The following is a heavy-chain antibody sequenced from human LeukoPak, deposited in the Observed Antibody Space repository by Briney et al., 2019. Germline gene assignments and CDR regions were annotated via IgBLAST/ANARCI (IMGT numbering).Heavy chain of an antibody. CDR3: ARIFAAAGRIEIDY. CDR1: GGSISSGGYY. CDR2: IYYSGST. D-gene: IGHD6-13*01. Sequence: SETLSLTCTVSGGSISSGGYYWSWIRQHPGKDLEWIGYIYYSGSTYYNPSLKSRVTISVDTSKNQFSLKLSSVTAADTAVYYCARIFAAAGRIEIDYWGQGTLVTVSS. V-gene: IGHV4-31*03. J-gene: IGHJ4*02.